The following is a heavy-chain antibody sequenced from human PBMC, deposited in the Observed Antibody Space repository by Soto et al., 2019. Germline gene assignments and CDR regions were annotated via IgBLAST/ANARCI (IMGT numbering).Heavy chain of an antibody. CDR2: IIPIFGTS. J-gene: IGHJ6*04. CDR3: GRRTAVPMNYYYGMDV. Sequence: QVQLVQSGSEVKKPGSSVKVSCKDSGGTFGSFAISWVRQAPGQGLEWMGGIIPIFGTSVYTQRFKGRIAITADESTGTPYRGLGGLRAEDTAVYYWGRRTAVPMNYYYGMDVWGKGTTVTVPP. D-gene: IGHD2-2*01. CDR1: GGTFGSFA. V-gene: IGHV1-69*01.